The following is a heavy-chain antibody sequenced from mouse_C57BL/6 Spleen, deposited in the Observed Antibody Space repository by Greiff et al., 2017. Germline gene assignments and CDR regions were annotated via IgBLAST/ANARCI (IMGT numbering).Heavy chain of an antibody. CDR2: IYPGDGDT. D-gene: IGHD1-1*01. CDR3: ARDQDYCGSSPWFAY. CDR1: GYAFSSYW. V-gene: IGHV1-80*01. Sequence: QVQLQQSGAELVKPGASVKISCKASGYAFSSYWMNWVKQRPGKGLEWIGQIYPGDGDTNYNGKFKGKATLTADKSSSTAYMQLSSLTSEDSSVYFCARDQDYCGSSPWFAYWGQGTLVTVSA. J-gene: IGHJ3*01.